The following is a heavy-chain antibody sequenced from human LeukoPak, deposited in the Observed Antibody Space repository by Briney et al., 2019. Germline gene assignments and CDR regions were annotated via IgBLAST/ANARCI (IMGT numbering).Heavy chain of an antibody. J-gene: IGHJ4*02. CDR1: GFTFSSYG. Sequence: GGSLRLSCAASGFTFSSYGMHWVCQAPGKGLEWVAVIWYDGSNKYYADSVKGRFTISRDNSKNTLYLQMNSLRAEDTAVYYCASSGGNSGKPFDYWGQGTLVTVSS. V-gene: IGHV3-33*01. CDR2: IWYDGSNK. CDR3: ASSGGNSGKPFDY. D-gene: IGHD2-21*02.